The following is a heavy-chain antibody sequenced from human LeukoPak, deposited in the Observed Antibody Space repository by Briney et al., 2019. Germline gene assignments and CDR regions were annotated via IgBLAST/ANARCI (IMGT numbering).Heavy chain of an antibody. CDR2: ISGSGGST. D-gene: IGHD4-17*01. CDR3: ATEGDYGDYNVAY. Sequence: GASLRLSCAASGFTFSSYAMSWVRQAPGKGLEWVSAISGSGGSTYYADSGRGQFPISRDNAKNTLYLQINSLRAEDTAVYYCATEGDYGDYNVAYWGQGTLVTVPS. CDR1: GFTFSSYA. V-gene: IGHV3-23*01. J-gene: IGHJ4*02.